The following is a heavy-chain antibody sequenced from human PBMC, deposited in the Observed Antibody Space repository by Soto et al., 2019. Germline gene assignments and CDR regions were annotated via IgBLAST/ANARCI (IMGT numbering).Heavy chain of an antibody. CDR1: GGSISSGGYY. CDR2: IYYSGST. D-gene: IGHD1-26*01. J-gene: IGHJ4*02. CDR3: ARSNNGVSYEVDY. Sequence: QVQLQESGPGLVKPSQTLSLTCTVSGGSISSGGYYWSWIRQHPGKGLEWIGYIYYSGSTYYNPSLQSRVTISVDTSKNQFSLKLSSVTAADTAVYYCARSNNGVSYEVDYWGQGTLVTVSS. V-gene: IGHV4-31*03.